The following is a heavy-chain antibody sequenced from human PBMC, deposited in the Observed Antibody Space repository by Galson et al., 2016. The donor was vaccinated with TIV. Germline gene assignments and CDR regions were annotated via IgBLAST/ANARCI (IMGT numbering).Heavy chain of an antibody. CDR3: AKDPRLYGDYFLHYFDY. J-gene: IGHJ4*02. V-gene: IGHV3-30*18. CDR1: GFTFSDYG. Sequence: SLRISCAASGFTFSDYGMHWVRQAPGKGLEGVAVISYDGSDQYYAGSVKGRFTISRDNSKNTLYLQMNSLRSDDTAMYYCAKDPRLYGDYFLHYFDYWGQGTLVTVSS. D-gene: IGHD4-17*01. CDR2: ISYDGSDQ.